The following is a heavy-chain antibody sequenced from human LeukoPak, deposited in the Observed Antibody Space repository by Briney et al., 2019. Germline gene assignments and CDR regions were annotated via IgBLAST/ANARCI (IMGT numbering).Heavy chain of an antibody. CDR2: ISTSGST. CDR1: GGSISSYY. Sequence: SETLSLTCTVSGGSISSYYWSWIRQPAGKGLESIGHISTSGSTNYNPSLKSRVTMSVDTSKNQFSLKLSSVTAADTAVYYCARDPLATYYYGSGSWAWFDPWGQGTLVTVSS. CDR3: ARDPLATYYYGSGSWAWFDP. V-gene: IGHV4-4*07. J-gene: IGHJ5*02. D-gene: IGHD3-10*01.